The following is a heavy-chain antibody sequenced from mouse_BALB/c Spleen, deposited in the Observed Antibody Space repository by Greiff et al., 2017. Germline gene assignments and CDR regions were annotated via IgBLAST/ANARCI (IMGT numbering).Heavy chain of an antibody. CDR3: ARREYSYAMDY. CDR1: GFDFSRYW. D-gene: IGHD5-1*01. J-gene: IGHJ4*01. V-gene: IGHV4-1*02. Sequence: DVKLVESGGGLVQPGGSLKLSCAASGFDFSRYWMSWVRQAPGKGLEWIGEINPDSSTINYTPSLKDKFIISRDNAKNTLYLQMSKVRSEDTALYYCARREYSYAMDYWGQGTSVTVSS. CDR2: INPDSSTI.